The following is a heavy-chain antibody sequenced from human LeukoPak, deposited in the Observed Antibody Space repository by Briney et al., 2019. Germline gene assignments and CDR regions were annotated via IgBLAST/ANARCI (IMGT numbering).Heavy chain of an antibody. CDR1: GYTFTGYY. D-gene: IGHD6-13*01. CDR2: INPNSGGT. CDR3: ARVAYSCSWYLFDY. Sequence: ASVKVSCKASGYTFTGYYMHWVRQAPGQGLEWMGWINPNSGGTNYAQKFQGRVTMTRGTSISTAYMELSRLRSDDTAVYYCARVAYSCSWYLFDYWGQGTLVTVSS. J-gene: IGHJ4*02. V-gene: IGHV1-2*02.